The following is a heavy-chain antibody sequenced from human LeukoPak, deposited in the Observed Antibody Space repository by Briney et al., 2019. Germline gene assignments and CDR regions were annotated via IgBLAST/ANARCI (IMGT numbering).Heavy chain of an antibody. CDR3: AGFYDSSGYYLTAPAFDI. Sequence: PSETLSLTCTVSGYSISSGYYWGWIRQPPGKGLEWIGSIYHSGSTYYNSSLKSRVTISVDTSKNQFSLKLSSVTAADTAVYYCAGFYDSSGYYLTAPAFDIWGQGTMVTVSS. D-gene: IGHD3-22*01. J-gene: IGHJ3*02. V-gene: IGHV4-38-2*02. CDR2: IYHSGST. CDR1: GYSISSGYY.